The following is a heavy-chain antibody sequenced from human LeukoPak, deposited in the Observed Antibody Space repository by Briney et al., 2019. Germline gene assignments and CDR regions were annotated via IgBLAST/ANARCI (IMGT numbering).Heavy chain of an antibody. CDR1: GYSFTSYW. CDR2: IYPGDSYT. Sequence: PGRSLRLSCKGSGYSFTSYWIGWVRQMPGKGLEWMGIIYPGDSYTRYSPSFQGQVTISADKSISTAYLQWSSLKASDTAMYYCARTMGIAAAGTLVYWGQGTLVTVSS. CDR3: ARTMGIAAAGTLVY. J-gene: IGHJ4*02. D-gene: IGHD6-13*01. V-gene: IGHV5-51*01.